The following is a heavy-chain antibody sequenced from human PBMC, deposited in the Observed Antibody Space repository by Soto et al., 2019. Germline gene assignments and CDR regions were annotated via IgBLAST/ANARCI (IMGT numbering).Heavy chain of an antibody. J-gene: IGHJ6*02. D-gene: IGHD3-3*01. Sequence: GGSLRLSCAASGFTVSSNYMSWVRQAPGKGLEWVSVIYSGGSTYYADSVKGRFTISRDNSKNTLYLQMNSLRAEDTAVYYCAREQRFLDYYYGMDVWGQGTTVTVSS. CDR2: IYSGGST. CDR3: AREQRFLDYYYGMDV. CDR1: GFTVSSNY. V-gene: IGHV3-53*01.